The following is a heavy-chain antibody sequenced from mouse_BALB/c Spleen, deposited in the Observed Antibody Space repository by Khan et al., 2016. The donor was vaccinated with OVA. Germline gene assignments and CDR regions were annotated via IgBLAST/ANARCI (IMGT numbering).Heavy chain of an antibody. CDR1: GYTFTTYW. J-gene: IGHJ3*01. CDR2: INPSTGYT. CDR3: ALRGLYGHFAY. V-gene: IGHV1-7*01. Sequence: QVQLKQSGADLLKPGASLKLSCTASGYTFTTYWIHWIKQRPGQGLEWIGYINPSTGYTEYNKNFKDQATFTADESSNTAYLQLNSLTSADSAVYGSALRGLYGHFAYWGQGTLVTVSA. D-gene: IGHD2-10*02.